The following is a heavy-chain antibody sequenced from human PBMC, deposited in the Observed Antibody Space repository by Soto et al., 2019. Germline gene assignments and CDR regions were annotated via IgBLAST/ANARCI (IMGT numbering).Heavy chain of an antibody. CDR1: GGSISSSGYY. J-gene: IGHJ4*02. CDR3: ARQWMVDHFDY. D-gene: IGHD2-15*01. Sequence: QLQLQESGPGLVKPSETLSLTCTVSGGSISSSGYYWGWIRQPPGKGLEWIGSIYYSGSTYYNPSLKSRVTISVDTSKNQFSLKLSSVTAADTAVYYCARQWMVDHFDYWGQGTLVTVSS. CDR2: IYYSGST. V-gene: IGHV4-39*01.